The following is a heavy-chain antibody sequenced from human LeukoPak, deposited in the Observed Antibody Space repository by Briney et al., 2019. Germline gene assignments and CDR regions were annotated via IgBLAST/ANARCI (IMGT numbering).Heavy chain of an antibody. CDR3: AKPGGPGIAARGAFDT. CDR2: ISISGSTI. V-gene: IGHV3-48*04. Sequence: PGGSLRLSCVASGFTFSSYSMNWVRQAPGKGLEWVSYISISGSTIYYADSVKGRFTISRDNAKNSLYLQMNSLRAEDTAVYYCAKPGGPGIAARGAFDTWGQGTMVTVSS. D-gene: IGHD6-25*01. CDR1: GFTFSSYS. J-gene: IGHJ3*02.